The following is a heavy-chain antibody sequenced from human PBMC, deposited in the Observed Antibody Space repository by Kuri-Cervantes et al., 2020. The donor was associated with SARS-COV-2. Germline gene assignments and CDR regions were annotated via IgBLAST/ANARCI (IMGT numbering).Heavy chain of an antibody. CDR2: INPSGGST. J-gene: IGHJ4*02. CDR3: AGVDLWFGELYLDY. Sequence: ASVKVSCKASGYTFTSYYMHWVRQAPGQGLEWMGIINPSGGSTSYAQKFQGRVTMTRDTSTSTAYMELRSLRSDDTAVYYCAGVDLWFGELYLDYWGQGTLVTVSS. V-gene: IGHV1-46*01. D-gene: IGHD3-10*01. CDR1: GYTFTSYY.